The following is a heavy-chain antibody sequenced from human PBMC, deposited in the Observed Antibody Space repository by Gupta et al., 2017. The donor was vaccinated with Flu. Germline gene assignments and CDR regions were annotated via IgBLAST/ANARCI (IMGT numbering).Heavy chain of an antibody. CDR3: ARTTEDTYGSPDDCDH. V-gene: IGHV2-70*04. J-gene: IGHJ4*02. D-gene: IGHD2-21*01. CDR1: GMR. CDR2: IDSDDDE. Sequence: GMRVQWSRQPAGKVVEWLDRIDSDDDEINRRSLKTRLTVTRDTAKNQVVLTMTNRDPGDTATYDCARTTEDTYGSPDDCDHWGQGTMVTVSS.